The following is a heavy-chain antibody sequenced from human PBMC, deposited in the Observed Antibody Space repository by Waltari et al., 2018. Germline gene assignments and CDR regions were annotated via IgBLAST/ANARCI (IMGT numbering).Heavy chain of an antibody. Sequence: EVQLVESGGGLVQPGGSLRLSCAASGFTFSSYDLHWFRQATGKGLEWVSAIGTAGDTYYPGSVKGRFTISRENAKNSLYLQMNSLRAEDTAVYYCATDSRGSGDAFDIWGQGTMVTVSS. V-gene: IGHV3-13*01. CDR2: IGTAGDT. CDR1: GFTFSSYD. D-gene: IGHD2-2*01. J-gene: IGHJ3*02. CDR3: ATDSRGSGDAFDI.